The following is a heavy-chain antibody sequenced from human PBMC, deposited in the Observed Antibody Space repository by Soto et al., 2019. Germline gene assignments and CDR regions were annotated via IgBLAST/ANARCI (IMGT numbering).Heavy chain of an antibody. J-gene: IGHJ4*02. CDR2: IYYSGST. Sequence: SETLSLTCTVSGGSISSYYWSWIRQPPGKGLEWIGYIYYSGSTNYNPSLKSRVTISVDTSKNQFSLKLSSVTAADTAVYYCARLLVYSGYRFDYWGQGTLVTVSS. CDR3: ARLLVYSGYRFDY. V-gene: IGHV4-59*08. D-gene: IGHD5-12*01. CDR1: GGSISSYY.